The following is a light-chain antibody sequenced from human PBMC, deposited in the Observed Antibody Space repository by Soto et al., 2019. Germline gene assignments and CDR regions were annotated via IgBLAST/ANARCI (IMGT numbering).Light chain of an antibody. J-gene: IGKJ4*01. CDR3: QQYYSYPLT. Sequence: AVRMTPSPSSFSASTGDRVTITCRASQGISSYLAWYQQKPGKAPKLLIYAASTLQSGVPSRFSGSGSGTDFTLTISCLQSEDFATYYCQQYYSYPLTSGGGTKVDIK. CDR2: AAS. CDR1: QGISSY. V-gene: IGKV1-8*01.